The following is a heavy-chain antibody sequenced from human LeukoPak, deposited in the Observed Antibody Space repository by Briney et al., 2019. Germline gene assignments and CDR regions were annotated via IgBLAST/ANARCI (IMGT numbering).Heavy chain of an antibody. CDR3: TREVYCSSTSCYTHYFDY. D-gene: IGHD2-2*02. CDR2: INTDGNNT. CDR1: GFTFSTYW. Sequence: PGRSLRLSCAASGFTFSTYWMHWVRQAPGKGLVWVSRINTDGNNTNYADSVKGRFTISRDNAKNTLYLQMNSLRAEDTAVYYCTREVYCSSTSCYTHYFDYWGQGTLVTVSS. V-gene: IGHV3-74*01. J-gene: IGHJ4*02.